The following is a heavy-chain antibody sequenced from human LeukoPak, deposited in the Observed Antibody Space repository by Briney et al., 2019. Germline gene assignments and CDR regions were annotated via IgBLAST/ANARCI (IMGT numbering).Heavy chain of an antibody. J-gene: IGHJ6*02. V-gene: IGHV1-69*04. Sequence: ASVKVSCKASGGTFSSYAICWVRQAPGQGLEWMGRIIPILGIANYAQKFQGRVTITADKSASTAYMELSSLRSEDTAVNHCAREMAADFDWLYGGYGMDVWGQGTTVTVSS. CDR1: GGTFSSYA. CDR2: IIPILGIA. D-gene: IGHD3-9*01. CDR3: AREMAADFDWLYGGYGMDV.